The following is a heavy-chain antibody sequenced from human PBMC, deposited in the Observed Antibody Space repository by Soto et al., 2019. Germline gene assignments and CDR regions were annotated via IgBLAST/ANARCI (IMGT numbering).Heavy chain of an antibody. V-gene: IGHV3-15*01. Sequence: GGSLRLSCAASGFTFSNAWMSWVRQAPGKGLEWVGRIKSKTDGGTTGYAAPVKGRFTISRDDSKNTLYLQMNSLKTEDTAVYYCTTAYGQAWSYYYYYMDVWGKGTTVTVSS. CDR2: IKSKTDGGTT. D-gene: IGHD4-17*01. J-gene: IGHJ6*03. CDR3: TTAYGQAWSYYYYYMDV. CDR1: GFTFSNAW.